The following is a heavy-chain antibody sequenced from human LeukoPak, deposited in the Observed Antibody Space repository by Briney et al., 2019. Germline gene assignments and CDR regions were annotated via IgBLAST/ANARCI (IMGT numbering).Heavy chain of an antibody. CDR1: GGTFSSYA. CDR3: ARGLWTTMVRGDNWFDP. V-gene: IGHV1-69*06. J-gene: IGHJ5*02. Sequence: ASVKVSCKASGGTFSSYAISWVRQAPGQGLEWMGGIIPIFGTANYAQKFQGRVTITADKSTSTAYMELSSLRSEDTAVYYCARGLWTTMVRGDNWFDPWGQGTLVTVSS. CDR2: IIPIFGTA. D-gene: IGHD3-10*01.